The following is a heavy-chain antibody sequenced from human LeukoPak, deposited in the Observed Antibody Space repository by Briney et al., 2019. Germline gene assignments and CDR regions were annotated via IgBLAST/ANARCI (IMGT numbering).Heavy chain of an antibody. CDR3: ARGDYSDYGVCYFDL. J-gene: IGHJ2*01. D-gene: IGHD4-11*01. CDR1: GGSISSSNW. V-gene: IGHV4-4*02. Sequence: GTLSLTCAVSGGSISSSNWWSWVRPPPGKGLEWIGEIYHSGSTNYNPSLKRRVTISVDKSKNPFSLKLSSVTAADTAVYYCARGDYSDYGVCYFDLWGRGTLVTVSS. CDR2: IYHSGST.